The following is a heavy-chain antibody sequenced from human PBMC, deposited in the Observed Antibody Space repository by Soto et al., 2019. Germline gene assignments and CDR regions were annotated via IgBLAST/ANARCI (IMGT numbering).Heavy chain of an antibody. CDR1: GFTFSNAW. V-gene: IGHV3-15*01. J-gene: IGHJ4*02. D-gene: IGHD6-6*01. Sequence: KPGGSLRLSCAASGFTFSNAWMTWVRQAPGKGLECVGRMKSKTDGGTADYAAPVKGRFTISRDDSKNTLYLQMNSLKPEDTAVYYCTFIIAVRSRADYWGQGTLVTVSS. CDR3: TFIIAVRSRADY. CDR2: MKSKTDGGTA.